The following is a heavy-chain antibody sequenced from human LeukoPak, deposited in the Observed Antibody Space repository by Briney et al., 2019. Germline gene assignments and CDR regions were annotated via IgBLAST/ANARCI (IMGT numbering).Heavy chain of an antibody. D-gene: IGHD3-9*01. CDR1: GYSFTSYW. CDR2: MYPGDSDT. Sequence: GEALKISCKGSGYSFTSYWIGWVRQQPGKGLEGMGIMYPGDSDTRYSPSFQGQVTISADKYINTAYLQWSSLKASDTAMYYCARQYILPGCPDYWGQGTLVTVSS. J-gene: IGHJ4*02. CDR3: ARQYILPGCPDY. V-gene: IGHV5-51*01.